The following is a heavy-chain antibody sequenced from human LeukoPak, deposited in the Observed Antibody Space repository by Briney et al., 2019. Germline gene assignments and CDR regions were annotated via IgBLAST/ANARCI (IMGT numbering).Heavy chain of an antibody. Sequence: GSSVKVSCKASGGTFRRFAMSWVRQAPGQGLEWMGGIIPIFGSANYAQKFQGRVTITADESTSTAYMELSSLRSEDTAVYYCAIPGVSDYWGQGTLVTVSS. J-gene: IGHJ4*02. CDR2: IIPIFGSA. CDR1: GGTFRRFA. V-gene: IGHV1-69*01. CDR3: AIPGVSDY.